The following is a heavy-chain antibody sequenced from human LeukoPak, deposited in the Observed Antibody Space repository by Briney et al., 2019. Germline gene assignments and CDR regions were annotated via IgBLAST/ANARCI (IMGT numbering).Heavy chain of an antibody. D-gene: IGHD2-15*01. Sequence: GGSLRLSCAASGFTFSDYAMSWVRQAPGGGLEWVSAISGSGDKTFHADSVKGRFTTSRDNSRNTLSLQMSSLRVEDSAVYFCAKDTSAWWYHRAYMNVWGTGTTVTVSS. J-gene: IGHJ6*03. CDR1: GFTFSDYA. CDR3: AKDTSAWWYHRAYMNV. CDR2: ISGSGDKT. V-gene: IGHV3-23*01.